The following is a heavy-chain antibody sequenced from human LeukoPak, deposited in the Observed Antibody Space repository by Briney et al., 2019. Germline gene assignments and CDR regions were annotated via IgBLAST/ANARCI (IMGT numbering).Heavy chain of an antibody. CDR2: IYSTGGT. CDR3: ASLRADGGNYPRFDY. J-gene: IGHJ4*02. D-gene: IGHD4-23*01. V-gene: IGHV4-39*07. CDR1: GASY. Sequence: SETLSLTCTVSGASYWGWVRQSPEMGLEWIGSIYSTGGTYYNPSLKSRLTISLDTSKRQFSLKMTSMTAADTAVYYCASLRADGGNYPRFDYWGQGALVTVSS.